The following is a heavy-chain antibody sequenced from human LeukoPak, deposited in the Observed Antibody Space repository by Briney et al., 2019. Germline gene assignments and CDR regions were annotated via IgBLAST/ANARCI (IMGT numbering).Heavy chain of an antibody. CDR3: ARVLIAVAGTLDY. D-gene: IGHD6-19*01. J-gene: IGHJ4*02. CDR2: IIPIFGTA. CDR1: GGTFSSYA. Sequence: SVKVSCKASGGTFSSYAISWVRQAPGQGLEWMGGIIPIFGTANYAQKFRGRVTITADKSTSTAYVELSSLRSEDTAVYYCARVLIAVAGTLDYWGQGTLVTVSS. V-gene: IGHV1-69*06.